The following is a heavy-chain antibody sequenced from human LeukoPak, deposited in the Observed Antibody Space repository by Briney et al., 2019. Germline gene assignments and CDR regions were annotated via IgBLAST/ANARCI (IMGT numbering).Heavy chain of an antibody. CDR2: ISSSGSTI. CDR3: ARDKNYDTSGYYYTY. V-gene: IGHV3-11*04. J-gene: IGHJ4*01. Sequence: GGSLRLSCAASGFIFSDYYMSWIRQAPGKGLEWVSYISSSGSTIYYADSVKGRFTISRDNAKNSLYLQMNSLRAEDTAVFYCARDKNYDTSGYYYTYWGQEPWSPSPQ. D-gene: IGHD3-22*01. CDR1: GFIFSDYY.